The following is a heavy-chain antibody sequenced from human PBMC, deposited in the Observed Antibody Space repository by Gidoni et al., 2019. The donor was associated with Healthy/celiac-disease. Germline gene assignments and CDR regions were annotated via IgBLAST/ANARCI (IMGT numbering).Heavy chain of an antibody. D-gene: IGHD1-26*01. CDR1: GITFTSSA. J-gene: IGHJ6*02. V-gene: IGHV1-58*02. CDR2: IVVGSGNT. CDR3: AQGSGSYDRRYYYYGMDV. Sequence: QMQLVQSGPEVKTPGTSVKVSFKASGITFTSSAMQWVRQARGQRLEWIGWIVVGSGNTNYAQKFQERVTITRDMSTSTAYMELSSLRSEDTAVYYCAQGSGSYDRRYYYYGMDVWGQGTTVTVSS.